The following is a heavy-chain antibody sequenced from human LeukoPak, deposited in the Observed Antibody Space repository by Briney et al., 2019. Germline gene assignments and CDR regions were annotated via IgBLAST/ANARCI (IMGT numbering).Heavy chain of an antibody. CDR3: ARDRYGSGSYLFDP. CDR1: GYTFTNYG. V-gene: IGHV1-2*02. D-gene: IGHD3-10*01. J-gene: IGHJ5*02. CDR2: INPNSGGT. Sequence: ASVKVSCKASGYTFTNYGITWVRQAPGQGLEWMGWINPNSGGTNYAQKFQGRVTMTRDTSISTAYMELSRLRSDDTAVYYCARDRYGSGSYLFDPWGQGTLVTVSS.